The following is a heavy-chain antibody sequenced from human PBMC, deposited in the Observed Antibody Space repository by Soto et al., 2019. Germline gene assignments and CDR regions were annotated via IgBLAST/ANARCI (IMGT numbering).Heavy chain of an antibody. CDR3: AKDQGSYGYGSGWPLDY. CDR1: GFTFSSYG. V-gene: IGHV3-30*18. CDR2: ISYDGSNK. D-gene: IGHD5-18*01. J-gene: IGHJ4*02. Sequence: QVQLVESGGGVVQPGRSLRLSCAASGFTFSSYGMHWVRQAPGKGLEWVAVISYDGSNKYYADSVKGRVTISRDNSKNTLNLQMNSLIAEDTAVYYCAKDQGSYGYGSGWPLDYWGQGTLVTVSS.